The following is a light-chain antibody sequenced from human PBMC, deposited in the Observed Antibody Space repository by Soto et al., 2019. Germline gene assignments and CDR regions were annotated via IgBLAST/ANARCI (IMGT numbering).Light chain of an antibody. Sequence: EIVMTQSPATLSVSPGERATLSCRASQSVSSNLAWYQQKPGQAPRLLIYDTYNRATGVPARFSGSGSGTEFTLTISSLQSEDFAVYYCQQYNNWPRTFGQGTKVDIK. CDR2: DTY. CDR3: QQYNNWPRT. J-gene: IGKJ1*01. CDR1: QSVSSN. V-gene: IGKV3D-15*01.